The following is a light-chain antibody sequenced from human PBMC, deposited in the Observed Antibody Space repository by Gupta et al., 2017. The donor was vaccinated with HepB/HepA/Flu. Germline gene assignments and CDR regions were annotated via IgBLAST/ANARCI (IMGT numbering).Light chain of an antibody. CDR3: QQYKNWPFT. J-gene: IGKJ3*01. CDR2: GAS. V-gene: IGKV3D-15*01. Sequence: EIVMTQSPATLSVSPGEKATLSCRASQRLSSNLAWYQQKPGQAPRLLIYGASTRATDIPARFSGSGSGTEFTLTISSLQSEDFAVYYCQQYKNWPFTVGPGTKVDIK. CDR1: QRLSSN.